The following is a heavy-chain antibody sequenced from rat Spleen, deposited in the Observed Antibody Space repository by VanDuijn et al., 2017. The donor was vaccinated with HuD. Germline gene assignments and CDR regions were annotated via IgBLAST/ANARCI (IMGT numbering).Heavy chain of an antibody. D-gene: IGHD1-4*01. Sequence: EVQLVESGGGLVQPGRSMKLSCAASGFTFSDYYMAWVRQTPTKGLGWVATINYDGSSTYYRDSVKGRFTISRDNAKSTLYLQMDSLRSEDTATYFCARPGITSYVMHAWGQGVSVTVSS. V-gene: IGHV5-22*01. J-gene: IGHJ4*01. CDR3: ARPGITSYVMHA. CDR1: GFTFSDYY. CDR2: INYDGSST.